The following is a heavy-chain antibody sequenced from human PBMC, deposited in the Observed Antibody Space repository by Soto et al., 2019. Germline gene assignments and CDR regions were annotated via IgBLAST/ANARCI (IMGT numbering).Heavy chain of an antibody. CDR3: AKEGNMGSSSWYYFDY. D-gene: IGHD6-13*01. V-gene: IGHV3-33*06. Sequence: QVQLVESGGGVXXPGRSXXXSCAASGFTFRSNGMHWVRQAPGKGLEWVATIWYDSSNKYYADSVKGRFTISRDNSKNTLYVQMNNLRAEDTAVYYCAKEGNMGSSSWYYFDYWGQGTLVTVSS. CDR2: IWYDSSNK. J-gene: IGHJ4*02. CDR1: GFTFRSNG.